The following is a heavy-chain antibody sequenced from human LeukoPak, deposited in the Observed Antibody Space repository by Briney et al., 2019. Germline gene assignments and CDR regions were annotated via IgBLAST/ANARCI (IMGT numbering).Heavy chain of an antibody. CDR1: GGSISSSNYY. J-gene: IGHJ4*02. Sequence: PSETLSLTCTVSGGSISSSNYYWGWIRQPPGKGLEWIGSIYYSGSTYYNPSLKSRVTISVDTSKNQFSLKLSSVTAADTAVYYCARQSASDYYGSSDSFDYWGQGTLVTVSS. CDR2: IYYSGST. V-gene: IGHV4-39*01. CDR3: ARQSASDYYGSSDSFDY. D-gene: IGHD3-22*01.